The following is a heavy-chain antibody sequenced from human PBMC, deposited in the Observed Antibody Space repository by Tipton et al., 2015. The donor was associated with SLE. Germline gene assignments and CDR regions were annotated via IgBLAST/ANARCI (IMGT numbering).Heavy chain of an antibody. Sequence: SLRLSCAASGFTFSSYAMSWVRQAPGKGLEWVAIISGSSGRTNYADSVKGRFTISRDNSKKTLYLQMSSLRGEDTAVYYCANLPGEGYYSRKWYQDYWGQGTLVTVSS. V-gene: IGHV3-23*01. J-gene: IGHJ4*02. CDR1: GFTFSSYA. CDR2: ISGSSGRT. CDR3: ANLPGEGYYSRKWYQDY. D-gene: IGHD6-13*01.